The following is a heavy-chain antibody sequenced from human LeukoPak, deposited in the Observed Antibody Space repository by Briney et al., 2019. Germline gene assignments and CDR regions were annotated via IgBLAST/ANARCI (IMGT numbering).Heavy chain of an antibody. CDR2: IYSGGST. CDR1: GFTVSSNY. J-gene: IGHJ3*02. D-gene: IGHD3-9*01. V-gene: IGHV3-53*01. CDR3: ARRTYDILTGYDALDI. Sequence: QTGGSLRLSCAASGFTVSSNYMSWVRQAPGKGLEWVSVIYSGGSTYYADSVKGRFTISRDNSKNTLYLQMNSLRAEDTALYYWARRTYDILTGYDALDIWGQGTMVTVSS.